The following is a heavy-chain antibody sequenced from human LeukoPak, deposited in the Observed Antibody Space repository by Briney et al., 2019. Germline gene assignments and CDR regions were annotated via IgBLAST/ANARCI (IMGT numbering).Heavy chain of an antibody. CDR3: ARVMGYCSGGSCYPEYYYYYGMDV. Sequence: SETLSLTCTVSGYSISSGYYWGWIRQPPGKGLEWIGSIYHSGSTYYNPSLKGRVTISVDTSKNQFSLKLSSVTAADTAVYYCARVMGYCSGGSCYPEYYYYYGMDVWGQGTTVTVSS. CDR2: IYHSGST. D-gene: IGHD2-15*01. V-gene: IGHV4-38-2*02. CDR1: GYSISSGYY. J-gene: IGHJ6*02.